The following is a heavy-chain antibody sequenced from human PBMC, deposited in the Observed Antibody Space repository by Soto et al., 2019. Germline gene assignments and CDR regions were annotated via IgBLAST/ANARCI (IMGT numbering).Heavy chain of an antibody. CDR2: IWYDGSNK. J-gene: IGHJ4*02. Sequence: PGGSLRLSCAASGFSFSNYAMHWVRQAPGKGLEWVAVIWYDGSNKYYADSVKGRFTISKDSSQTTVYLQMNSLRAEDTAVYYCARGSGSSASFDYWGQGTLVTVSS. CDR3: ARGSGSSASFDY. V-gene: IGHV3-33*01. CDR1: GFSFSNYA. D-gene: IGHD6-6*01.